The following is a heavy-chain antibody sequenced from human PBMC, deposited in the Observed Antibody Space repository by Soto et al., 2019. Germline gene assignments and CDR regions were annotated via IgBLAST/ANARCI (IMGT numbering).Heavy chain of an antibody. CDR1: GFTFSSYG. Sequence: GGSLRLSCAASGFTFSSYGMHWVRQAPGKGLEWVAVIWYDGSNKYYADSVKGRFTISRDNSKITLYLQMNSLRAEDTAVYYCARAMITFGGVIASDYWGQGTLVTVSS. D-gene: IGHD3-16*02. V-gene: IGHV3-33*01. J-gene: IGHJ4*02. CDR2: IWYDGSNK. CDR3: ARAMITFGGVIASDY.